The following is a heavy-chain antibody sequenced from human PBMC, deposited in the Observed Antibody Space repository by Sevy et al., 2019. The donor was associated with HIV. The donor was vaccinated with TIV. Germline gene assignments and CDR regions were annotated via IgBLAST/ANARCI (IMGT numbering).Heavy chain of an antibody. D-gene: IGHD1-26*01. V-gene: IGHV3-30-3*01. CDR1: GFTFRTYA. Sequence: GGSLRLSCAASGFTFRTYAFHRVRQAPGGGLEWIGLISSNGDNDLYANSVRGRFTISRDNSMNILYLQMTSLTPDDTAVYYCARGPEWELTSFLSHWGQGTLVTVSS. J-gene: IGHJ4*02. CDR2: ISSNGDND. CDR3: ARGPEWELTSFLSH.